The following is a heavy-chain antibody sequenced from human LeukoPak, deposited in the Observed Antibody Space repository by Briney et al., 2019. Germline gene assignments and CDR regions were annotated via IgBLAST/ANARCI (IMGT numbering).Heavy chain of an antibody. CDR3: ARRQQLYSGSYSTVKAGGFDI. Sequence: SETLSLTCTVSGGSISSSSYYWGWIRQPPGKGLEWIGEINHSESTNYNPSLKSRVTISVDTSKNQFSLKLSSVTAADTAVYYCARRQQLYSGSYSTVKAGGFDIWGQGTMVTVSS. CDR1: GGSISSSSYY. D-gene: IGHD1-26*01. J-gene: IGHJ3*02. CDR2: INHSEST. V-gene: IGHV4-39*07.